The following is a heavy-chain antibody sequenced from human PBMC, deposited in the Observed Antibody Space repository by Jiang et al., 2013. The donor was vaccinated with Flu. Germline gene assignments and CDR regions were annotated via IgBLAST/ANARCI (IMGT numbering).Heavy chain of an antibody. D-gene: IGHD6-13*01. V-gene: IGHV4-30-2*01. CDR3: ARDRGYFTH. CDR1: GGSISSGGYS. J-gene: IGHJ4*02. CDR2: IYHSGST. Sequence: GSGLVKPSQTLSLTCAVSGGSISSGGYSWSWIRQPPGKGLEWIGYIYHSGSTYYNPSLKSRVTISVDRSKNQFSLKPSSVTAADTAVYYCARDRGYFTHWGQGTLVTVSS.